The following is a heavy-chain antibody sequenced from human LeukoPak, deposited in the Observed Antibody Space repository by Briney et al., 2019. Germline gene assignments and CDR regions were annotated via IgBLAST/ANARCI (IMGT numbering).Heavy chain of an antibody. CDR3: ARRGYYYDSSGYYPTGFDI. D-gene: IGHD3-22*01. CDR1: GYSFTSYW. V-gene: IGHV5-51*01. J-gene: IGHJ3*02. CDR2: IYPGDSDT. Sequence: GESLKISCKGSGYSFTSYWVGWVRQMPGKGLEWMGIIYPGDSDTRYSPSFQGQVTISADKSISTAYLQWSSLKASDTAMYYCARRGYYYDSSGYYPTGFDIWGQGTMVAVSS.